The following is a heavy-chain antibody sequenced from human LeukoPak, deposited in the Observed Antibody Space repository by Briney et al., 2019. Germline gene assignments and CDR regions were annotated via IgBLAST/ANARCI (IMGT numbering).Heavy chain of an antibody. Sequence: GESLKVSCKGSGYSFTSYWIGWVRQMPGKGLEWMGIIYPGDSDTRYSPSFQGQVTISADKSISTAYLQWSSLKASDTAMYYCARRGITMVRGVTVNFDYWGQGTLVTVSS. CDR2: IYPGDSDT. CDR3: ARRGITMVRGVTVNFDY. V-gene: IGHV5-51*01. CDR1: GYSFTSYW. J-gene: IGHJ4*02. D-gene: IGHD3-10*01.